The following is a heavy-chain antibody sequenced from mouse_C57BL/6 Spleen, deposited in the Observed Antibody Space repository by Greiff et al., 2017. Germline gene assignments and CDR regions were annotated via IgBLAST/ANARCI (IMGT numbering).Heavy chain of an antibody. V-gene: IGHV3-8*01. Sequence: EVHLVESGPGLAKPSQTLSLTCSVTGYSITSDYWNWIRKFPGNKLEYMGYISYSGSTYYNPSLKSRISITRDTSKNQYYLQLNSVTTEDTATYYCASYYYGSRDSYYFDYWGQGTTLTVSS. CDR3: ASYYYGSRDSYYFDY. J-gene: IGHJ2*01. CDR1: GYSITSDY. D-gene: IGHD1-1*01. CDR2: ISYSGST.